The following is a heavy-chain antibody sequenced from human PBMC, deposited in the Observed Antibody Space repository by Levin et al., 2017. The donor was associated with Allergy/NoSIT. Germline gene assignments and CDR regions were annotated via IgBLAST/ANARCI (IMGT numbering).Heavy chain of an antibody. Sequence: SETLSLTCTVSGGSISSYYWSWIRQPAGKGLEWIGRIYTSGSTNYNPSLKSRVTMSVDTSKNQFSLKLSSVTAADTAVYYCARAKNGYSYGRDDAFDIWGQGTMVTVSS. CDR3: ARAKNGYSYGRDDAFDI. CDR1: GGSISSYY. CDR2: IYTSGST. V-gene: IGHV4-4*07. J-gene: IGHJ3*02. D-gene: IGHD5-18*01.